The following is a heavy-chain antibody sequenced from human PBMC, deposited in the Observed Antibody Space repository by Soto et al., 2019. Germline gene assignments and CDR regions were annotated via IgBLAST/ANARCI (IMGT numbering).Heavy chain of an antibody. CDR2: INHSGST. J-gene: IGHJ6*03. D-gene: IGHD6-6*01. V-gene: IGHV4-34*01. Sequence: QVQLQQWGAGLLKPSETLSLTCAVYGGSFSGYYWSWIRQPPGKGLEWIGEINHSGSTNYNPSLKSRGTISVDTSKNQFSLKLSSVTAADTAVYYCARLKYSSSSNYYYYYMDVWGKGTTVTVSS. CDR3: ARLKYSSSSNYYYYYMDV. CDR1: GGSFSGYY.